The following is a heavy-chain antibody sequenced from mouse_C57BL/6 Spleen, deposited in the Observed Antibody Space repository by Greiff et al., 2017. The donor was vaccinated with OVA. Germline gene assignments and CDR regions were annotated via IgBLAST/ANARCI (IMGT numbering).Heavy chain of an antibody. J-gene: IGHJ4*01. CDR1: GFTFSSYA. Sequence: EVKLVESGGGLVKPGGSLKLSCAASGFTFSSYAMSWVRQTPEKRLEWVATISDGGSYTYYPDNVKGRFTISRDNAKNNLYLQMSHLKSEDTAMYYCARDLPGYYYAMDDWGQGTSVTVSS. CDR3: ARDLPGYYYAMDD. CDR2: ISDGGSYT. V-gene: IGHV5-4*01.